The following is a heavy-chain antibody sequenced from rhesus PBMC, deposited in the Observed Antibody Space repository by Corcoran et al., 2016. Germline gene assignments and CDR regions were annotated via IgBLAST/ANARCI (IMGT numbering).Heavy chain of an antibody. J-gene: IGHJ4*01. D-gene: IGHD3S6*01. CDR1: GGSFSSYW. CDR3: ARLGDDYGYYYTPYFDY. V-gene: IGHV4-80*01. CDR2: INGNSGST. Sequence: QVQLQESGPGLVKPSETLSLTCAVSGGSFSSYWWRWIRQPPGKGLEWIGEINGNSGSTNYNPSLKSRVTSSKDASKNQFSLKLSSVTAADTAVYYCARLGDDYGYYYTPYFDYWGQGVLVTVSS.